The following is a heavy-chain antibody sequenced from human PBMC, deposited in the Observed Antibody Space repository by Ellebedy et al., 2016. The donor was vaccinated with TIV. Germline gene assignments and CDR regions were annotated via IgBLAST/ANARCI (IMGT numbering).Heavy chain of an antibody. CDR1: GFDFSDYY. CDR3: AKRDGQN. D-gene: IGHD5-24*01. J-gene: IGHJ4*01. V-gene: IGHV3-11*01. Sequence: PGGSLRLSCVASGFDFSDYYMSWIRQAPGKGLEWISYISGSGITLYSADSVEGRFTISRDNARKSLYLQMNSLRAEDTAVYYCAKRDGQNWGHGTLVTVSS. CDR2: ISGSGITL.